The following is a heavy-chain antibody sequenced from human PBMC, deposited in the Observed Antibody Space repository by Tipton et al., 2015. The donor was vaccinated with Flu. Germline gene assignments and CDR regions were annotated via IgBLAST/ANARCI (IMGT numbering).Heavy chain of an antibody. Sequence: TLSLTCAVYGGSFSGYYWSWIRQPPGKGLEWIGEINHSGSTNYNPSLKSRVTISVDTSKNQFSLKLSSVTAADTAVYYCAVGDCSGGSCYSRRRPFVYWGQGTLVTVSS. V-gene: IGHV4-34*01. CDR2: INHSGST. CDR3: AVGDCSGGSCYSRRRPFVY. CDR1: GGSFSGYY. J-gene: IGHJ4*02. D-gene: IGHD2-15*01.